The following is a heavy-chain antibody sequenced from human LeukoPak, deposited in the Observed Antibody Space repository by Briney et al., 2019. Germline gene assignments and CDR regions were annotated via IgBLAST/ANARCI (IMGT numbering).Heavy chain of an antibody. J-gene: IGHJ4*02. CDR3: AKEGAVAGTVDY. CDR1: GFTFSNYA. Sequence: PGGSLRLSCAASGFTFSNYAMTWVRQAPGKGLEWVSAIIGSGGSTYYADSVKGRFTISGDNSRNTLYLQMNSLRVDDTAVYYCAKEGAVAGTVDYWGQGTLVTVSS. CDR2: IIGSGGST. V-gene: IGHV3-23*01. D-gene: IGHD6-19*01.